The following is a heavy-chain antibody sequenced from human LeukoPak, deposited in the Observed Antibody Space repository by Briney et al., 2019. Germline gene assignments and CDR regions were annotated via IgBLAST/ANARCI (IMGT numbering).Heavy chain of an antibody. Sequence: GASVKVSCKASGYTFTSYDINWVRQATGQGLEWMGWMNPNSGNTGYAQKFQGRVTMTRNTSISTAYMELSSLRSEDTAVYYCARGRRIVVVLDYWGQGTLVTVSS. J-gene: IGHJ4*02. D-gene: IGHD3-22*01. V-gene: IGHV1-8*01. CDR2: MNPNSGNT. CDR3: ARGRRIVVVLDY. CDR1: GYTFTSYD.